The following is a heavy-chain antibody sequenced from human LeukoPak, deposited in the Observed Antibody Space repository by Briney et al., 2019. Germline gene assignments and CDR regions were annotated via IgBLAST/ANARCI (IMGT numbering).Heavy chain of an antibody. D-gene: IGHD3-16*01. CDR1: GFTFSSHW. J-gene: IGHJ4*02. CDR2: IKQDGSEK. CDR3: ARVVAGRGDPHFDY. V-gene: IGHV3-7*01. Sequence: GGSLRLSCAASGFTFSSHWMSWVRQAPGKGLEWVANIKQDGSEKYYVDSVKGRFTISRDNSKNTLYLQMNSLRAGDTAVYYCARVVAGRGDPHFDYWGQGTLVTVSS.